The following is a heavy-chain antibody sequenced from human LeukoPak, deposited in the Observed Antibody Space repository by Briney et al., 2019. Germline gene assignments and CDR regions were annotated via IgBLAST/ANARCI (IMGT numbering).Heavy chain of an antibody. V-gene: IGHV4-59*08. CDR1: DGSISSYY. J-gene: IGHJ6*03. CDR3: ARWYCSGDTCFHMDV. D-gene: IGHD2-15*01. Sequence: SETLSLTCTVSDGSISSYYWSWIRQPPGKGLEWIGYIHYSGSSAYIPYLKSRVTMSVDTSKNQFSLRLTSVTAADTALYYCARWYCSGDTCFHMDVWGKGTTVTVSS. CDR2: IHYSGSS.